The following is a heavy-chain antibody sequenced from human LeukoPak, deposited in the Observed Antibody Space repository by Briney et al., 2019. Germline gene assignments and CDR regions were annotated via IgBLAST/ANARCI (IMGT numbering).Heavy chain of an antibody. V-gene: IGHV3-7*01. D-gene: IGHD4-17*01. CDR2: IKQDGSEK. Sequence: GALRLSCAASGFTFSSYWMSWVRQAPXXXXXWVANIKQDGSEKYYVDSVKGRFTISRDNAKNSLYLQMNSLRAEDTAMYYCARGNYGDYVGYWGQGTLVTVSS. CDR1: GFTFSSYW. CDR3: ARGNYGDYVGY. J-gene: IGHJ4*02.